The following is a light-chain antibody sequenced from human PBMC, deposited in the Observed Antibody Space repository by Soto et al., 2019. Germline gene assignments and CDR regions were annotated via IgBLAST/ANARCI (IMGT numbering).Light chain of an antibody. CDR1: QAIRND. CDR3: LHDYSYPRT. Sequence: AIQITQSPSSLSASGGDRVIITCRASQAIRNDLGWYQQKPGKAPKLLIYTASTLQSGVPSRFSGSGSGADFTLTIRSLQPEDSATYYCLHDYSYPRTFGQGTKVDIK. CDR2: TAS. J-gene: IGKJ1*01. V-gene: IGKV1-6*01.